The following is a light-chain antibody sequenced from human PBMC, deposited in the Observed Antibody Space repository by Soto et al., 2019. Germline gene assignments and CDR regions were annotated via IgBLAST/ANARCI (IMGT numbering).Light chain of an antibody. CDR1: QSVSSGS. CDR3: QEYHSSPRT. CDR2: AAS. J-gene: IGKJ1*01. Sequence: ESVLTQSPGALYLSPGERATLSCMASQSVSSGSLAWYQQKPGPAPRLLIYAASARATGIPDRFSGSGSGTDFTLTVIRLEPEDFAVYYFQEYHSSPRTFGQGTKVEIK. V-gene: IGKV3-20*01.